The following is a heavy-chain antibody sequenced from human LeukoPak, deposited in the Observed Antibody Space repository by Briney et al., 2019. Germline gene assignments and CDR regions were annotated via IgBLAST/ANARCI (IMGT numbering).Heavy chain of an antibody. V-gene: IGHV3-74*01. J-gene: IGHJ4*02. D-gene: IGHD6-19*01. CDR1: EFSFSSYW. CDR2: ISPDGSSA. CDR3: ARDPSGWHSMDY. Sequence: GGSLRLSCAASEFSFSSYWMRWVRQAPGKGLVWVSRISPDGSSASYADSVRGRFTISRDNAKNTLYLQMNSLRAEETAVYYCARDPSGWHSMDYWGQGILVTVSS.